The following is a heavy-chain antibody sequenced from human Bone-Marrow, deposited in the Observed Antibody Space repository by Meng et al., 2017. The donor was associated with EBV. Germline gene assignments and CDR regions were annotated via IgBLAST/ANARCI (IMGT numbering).Heavy chain of an antibody. CDR1: GGPIRRSNW. V-gene: IGHV4-4*02. CDR2: IYHSGST. D-gene: IGHD2-2*01. CDR3: ARDEDCSSTSCSWIDP. J-gene: IGHJ5*02. Sequence: GWRQGSGPGLLKPSGTRSRTWAFSGGPIRRSNWWSWGRQPPGKGLEWIGEIYHSGSTNYNPSLKSRVTISVDKSQNQFSLKLSSVTAADTAVYYCARDEDCSSTSCSWIDPWGQGTLVTVSS.